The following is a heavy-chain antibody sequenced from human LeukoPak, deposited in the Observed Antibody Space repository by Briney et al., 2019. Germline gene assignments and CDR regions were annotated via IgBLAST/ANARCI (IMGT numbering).Heavy chain of an antibody. J-gene: IGHJ6*02. Sequence: ASVKVSCKASGGTFSSYAISWVRQAPGQGLEWMGGIIPIFGTANYAQKFQGRVTITADESTSTAYMGLSSLRSEDTAVYYCAREEEYSSSYYYYGMDVWGQGTTVTVSS. D-gene: IGHD6-6*01. CDR1: GGTFSSYA. CDR2: IIPIFGTA. CDR3: AREEEYSSSYYYYGMDV. V-gene: IGHV1-69*13.